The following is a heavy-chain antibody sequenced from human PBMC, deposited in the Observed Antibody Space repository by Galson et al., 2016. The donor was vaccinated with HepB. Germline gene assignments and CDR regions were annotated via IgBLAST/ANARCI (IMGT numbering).Heavy chain of an antibody. V-gene: IGHV2-5*02. J-gene: IGHJ4*02. CDR3: AHMGNLWGFDF. CDR2: IYWDDDK. CDR1: GFSISTSGVG. Sequence: PALVKPTQTLTLTCTFSGFSISTSGVGVAWIRQPPGQALVWLALIYWDDDKRYSPSLKSRLTITKDTSNNQVVLTMTEMDPADTAAYYCAHMGNLWGFDFWGQGTLATVSS. D-gene: IGHD3-16*01.